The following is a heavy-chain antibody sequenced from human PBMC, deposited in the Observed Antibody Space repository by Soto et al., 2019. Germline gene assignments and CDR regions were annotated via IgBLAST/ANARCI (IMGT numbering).Heavy chain of an antibody. Sequence: GESLKISCKASGYSFTTYWIGWVRQMPGKGLEWMGIIYPGDSDTMYSPSFQGQVTISADKSISTAYLQWDSLKASDTAIYYCARPGGNYYAFDYWGQGTLVTVSS. CDR1: GYSFTTYW. CDR2: IYPGDSDT. V-gene: IGHV5-51*01. D-gene: IGHD1-26*01. CDR3: ARPGGNYYAFDY. J-gene: IGHJ4*02.